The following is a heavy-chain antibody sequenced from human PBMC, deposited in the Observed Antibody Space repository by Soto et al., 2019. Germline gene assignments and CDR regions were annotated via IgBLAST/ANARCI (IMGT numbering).Heavy chain of an antibody. CDR3: ARQGGLQAMPKWDFDY. Sequence: PSETLSLTCTVSGGSISSSSYYWGWIRQPPGKGLEWIGSIYYSGSTYYNPSLKSRVTISVDTSKNQFSLKLSSVTAADTAVYYCARQGGLQAMPKWDFDYWGQGTLVTVSS. CDR2: IYYSGST. CDR1: GGSISSSSYY. J-gene: IGHJ4*02. D-gene: IGHD2-2*01. V-gene: IGHV4-39*01.